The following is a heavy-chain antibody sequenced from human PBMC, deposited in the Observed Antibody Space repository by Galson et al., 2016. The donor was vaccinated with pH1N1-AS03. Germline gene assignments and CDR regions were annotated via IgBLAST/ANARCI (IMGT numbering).Heavy chain of an antibody. CDR2: ITSDGSSI. CDR3: ARSMYTSGWYGMDV. J-gene: IGHJ6*02. Sequence: SLRLSCAASGFIFSSGWMHWVRQVPGKGLVWVSRITSDGSSISYADAVKGRFTTSRDNAKSTLYLQMNSLRAEDTAVYNCARSMYTSGWYGMDVWGQGTTVTVSS. CDR1: GFIFSSGW. V-gene: IGHV3-74*01. D-gene: IGHD6-19*01.